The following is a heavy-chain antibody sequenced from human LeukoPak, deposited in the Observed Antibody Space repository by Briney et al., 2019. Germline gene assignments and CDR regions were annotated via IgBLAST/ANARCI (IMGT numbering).Heavy chain of an antibody. CDR2: INSDGSST. J-gene: IGHJ6*02. CDR1: GFTFSSYW. V-gene: IGHV3-74*01. CDR3: ASLRVVVTPREGMDV. D-gene: IGHD2-21*02. Sequence: GGSLRLSCAASGFTFSSYWMHWVRQAPGKGLVWVSRINSDGSSTSYADSVKGRFTITRDNAKNTLYLQMNSLRAEDTAVYYCASLRVVVTPREGMDVWGQGTTVTVSS.